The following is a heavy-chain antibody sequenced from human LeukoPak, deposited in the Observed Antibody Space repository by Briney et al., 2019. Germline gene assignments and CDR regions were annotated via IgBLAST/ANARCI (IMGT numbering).Heavy chain of an antibody. CDR3: ARKAAYYALDY. CDR1: GGSISSSSYY. Sequence: SETLSLTCTVSGGSISSSSYYWGWIRQPPGKGLEWIGSIYYSGSTYYNPSLKSRVTISVDTSKNQFSLKLGSVTAADTAVYYCARKAAYYALDYWGQGTLVTVSS. J-gene: IGHJ4*02. V-gene: IGHV4-39*07. D-gene: IGHD3-22*01. CDR2: IYYSGST.